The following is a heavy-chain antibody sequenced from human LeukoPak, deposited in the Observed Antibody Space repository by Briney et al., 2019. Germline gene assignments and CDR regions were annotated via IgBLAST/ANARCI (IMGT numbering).Heavy chain of an antibody. CDR2: IYYSGST. CDR1: GGSISSYY. CDR3: AREDQVDTAMGGPHDAFDI. D-gene: IGHD5-18*01. V-gene: IGHV4-59*01. Sequence: SETLSLTCTVSGGSISSYYWSWIRQPPGKGLEWIGYIYYSGSTNYNPSLKSRVTISVDTSKNQFSLKLSSVTAADTAVYYCAREDQVDTAMGGPHDAFDIWGQGTMVTVSS. J-gene: IGHJ3*02.